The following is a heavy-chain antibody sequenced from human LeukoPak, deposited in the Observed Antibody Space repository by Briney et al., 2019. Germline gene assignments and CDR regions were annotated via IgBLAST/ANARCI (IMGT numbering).Heavy chain of an antibody. CDR1: GFTFSDYY. V-gene: IGHV3-11*01. Sequence: GGSLRLSCAASGFTFSDYYMSWIRQAPGKGLEWVAYITSSGDDIHYADSVKGRFTISRDNAKNALFLRMSSLRVEDTATYYCASDIVATSGDFWGQGTVVTVSS. CDR2: ITSSGDDI. D-gene: IGHD5-12*01. J-gene: IGHJ4*02. CDR3: ASDIVATSGDF.